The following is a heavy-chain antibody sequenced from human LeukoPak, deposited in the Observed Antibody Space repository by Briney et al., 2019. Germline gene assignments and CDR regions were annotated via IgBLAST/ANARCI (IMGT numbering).Heavy chain of an antibody. CDR2: INSDGSST. Sequence: GGPLRLSCAASGFTFSSYWMHWVRQAPGKGLVWVSRINSDGSSTDYADSVKGRFTISRDNARNTLYLQMNSLTADDTAVYYCASTNRCDYWGQGTLVTVSS. V-gene: IGHV3-74*01. CDR3: ASTNRCDY. J-gene: IGHJ4*02. CDR1: GFTFSSYW. D-gene: IGHD2-8*01.